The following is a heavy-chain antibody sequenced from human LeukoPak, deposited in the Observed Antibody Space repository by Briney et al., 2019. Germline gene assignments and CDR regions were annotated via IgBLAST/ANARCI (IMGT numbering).Heavy chain of an antibody. V-gene: IGHV4-4*02. CDR3: ARRSSRAADFDY. D-gene: IGHD6-13*01. CDR1: GGSISSSNW. J-gene: IGHJ4*02. CDR2: IYHSGST. Sequence: PSETLSLTCAVSGGSISSSNWWSWVRQPPGKGLEWIGEIYHSGSTNYNPSLESRVTISVDTSMHHYSLRLSSVTAADTAVYYCARRSSRAADFDYWGQGTLVTVSS.